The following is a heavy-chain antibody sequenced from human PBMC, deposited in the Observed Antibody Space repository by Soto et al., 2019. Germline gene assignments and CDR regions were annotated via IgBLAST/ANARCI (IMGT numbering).Heavy chain of an antibody. CDR1: GASITGTSY. Sequence: SETLSLTCTVSGASITGTSYWSWIRQPAGKGLEWIGRFSLSGTTNYNPSLRSRVTMSADVSKNQFSLRLTSVTAADTALYYCARGMTPPGAPAWYYFDSWGQGTLVTV. D-gene: IGHD2-8*02. V-gene: IGHV4-4*07. CDR2: FSLSGTT. CDR3: ARGMTPPGAPAWYYFDS. J-gene: IGHJ4*02.